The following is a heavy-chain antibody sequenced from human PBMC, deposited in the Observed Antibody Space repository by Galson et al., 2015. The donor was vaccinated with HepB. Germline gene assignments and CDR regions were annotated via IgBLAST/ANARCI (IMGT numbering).Heavy chain of an antibody. D-gene: IGHD2-15*01. CDR1: GGTFSSYA. CDR2: IIPIFGTA. CDR3: ARPRYCSGGSCPSIFDY. J-gene: IGHJ4*02. Sequence: SVKVSCKASGGTFSSYAISWVRQAPGQGPEWMGGIIPIFGTANYAQKFQGRVAITADESTSTAYMELSSLRSEDTAVYYCARPRYCSGGSCPSIFDYWGQGTLVTVSS. V-gene: IGHV1-69*13.